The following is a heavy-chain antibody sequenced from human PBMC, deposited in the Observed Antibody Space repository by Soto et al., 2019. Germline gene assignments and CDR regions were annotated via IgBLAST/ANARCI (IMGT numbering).Heavy chain of an antibody. V-gene: IGHV3-30-3*01. D-gene: IGHD3-22*01. CDR2: ISYDGSNK. CDR1: GFTFSSYA. J-gene: IGHJ6*02. Sequence: VQLVESGGGLVQPGGSLRLSCAASGFTFSSYAMHWVRQAPGKGLEWVAVISYDGSNKYYADSVKGRFTISRDNSKNTLYLQMNSLRAEDTAVYYCARPNRYYYDSSGPPQGMDVWGQGTTVTVSS. CDR3: ARPNRYYYDSSGPPQGMDV.